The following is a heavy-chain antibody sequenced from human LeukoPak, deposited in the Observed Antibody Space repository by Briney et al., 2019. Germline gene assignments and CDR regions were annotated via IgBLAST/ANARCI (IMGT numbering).Heavy chain of an antibody. CDR2: IYHSGST. V-gene: IGHV4-59*12. CDR3: ARDINYMDV. Sequence: SETLSLTCTVSGGSISSYFWSWIRQPPGKGLEWIGYIYHSGSTYYNPSLKSRVTISVDRSKNQFSPKLSSVTAADTAVYYRARDINYMDVWGKGTTVTVSS. J-gene: IGHJ6*03. CDR1: GGSISSYF.